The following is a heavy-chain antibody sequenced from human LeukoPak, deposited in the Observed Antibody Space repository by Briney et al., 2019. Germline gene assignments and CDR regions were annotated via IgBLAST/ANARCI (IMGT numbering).Heavy chain of an antibody. D-gene: IGHD6-13*01. CDR2: INPIFGTA. CDR3: AKIEQQLVPGLGWFDP. CDR1: GYTFSSYA. J-gene: IGHJ5*02. Sequence: SVKVSCKASGYTFSSYAMHWVRQAPGQGLEWMGWINPIFGTANYAQKFQGRVTITTDESTSTAYMELSSLRSEDTAVYYCAKIEQQLVPGLGWFDPWGQGTLVTVSS. V-gene: IGHV1-69*05.